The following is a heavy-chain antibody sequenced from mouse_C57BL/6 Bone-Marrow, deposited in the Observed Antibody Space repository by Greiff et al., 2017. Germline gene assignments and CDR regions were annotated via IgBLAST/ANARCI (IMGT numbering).Heavy chain of an antibody. D-gene: IGHD4-1*01. V-gene: IGHV2-2*01. Sequence: VKLVESGPGLVQPSQSLSITCTVSGFSLTSYGVHWVRQSPGKGLEWLGVIWSGGSTDYNAAFISRLSISKDNSKSQVFFKMNSLQADDTAIYYCVTGNWYFDVWGTGTTVTVSS. CDR1: GFSLTSYG. CDR3: VTGNWYFDV. CDR2: IWSGGST. J-gene: IGHJ1*03.